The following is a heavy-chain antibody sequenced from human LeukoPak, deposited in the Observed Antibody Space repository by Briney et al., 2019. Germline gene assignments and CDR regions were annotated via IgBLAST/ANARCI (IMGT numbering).Heavy chain of an antibody. J-gene: IGHJ3*02. CDR3: AKDTGSPAEAITMEDNACDM. Sequence: PGGALRLSCAASGLTFDDYVMHWVRQAPGRGVAWVSGVSWNSGKIDYADSVKCRFTIARDNAKNSLDLQMESLRAEDTAVYYCAKDTGSPAEAITMEDNACDMWGQGTVVSVSS. D-gene: IGHD3-3*01. V-gene: IGHV3-9*01. CDR1: GLTFDDYV. CDR2: VSWNSGKI.